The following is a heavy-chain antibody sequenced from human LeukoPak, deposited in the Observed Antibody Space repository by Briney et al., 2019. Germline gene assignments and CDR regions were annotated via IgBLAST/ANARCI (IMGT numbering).Heavy chain of an antibody. CDR1: GGSFSGYY. CDR3: ARAPSGATNDAFDI. J-gene: IGHJ3*02. V-gene: IGHV4-34*01. D-gene: IGHD1-26*01. CDR2: INHSGST. Sequence: SETLSLTCAVYGGSFSGYYWSWIRQPPGKGLEWIGEINHSGSTNYNPSLKSRVTISVDTSKIQFSLKLSSVTAADTAVYYCARAPSGATNDAFDIWGQGTMVTVSS.